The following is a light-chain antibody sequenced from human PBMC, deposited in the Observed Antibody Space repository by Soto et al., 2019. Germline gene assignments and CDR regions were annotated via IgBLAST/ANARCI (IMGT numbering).Light chain of an antibody. CDR3: QSYDRSLRTYV. CDR1: SSNIGAGYD. CDR2: GNS. J-gene: IGLJ1*01. Sequence: QSVLTQPPSVSGAPGQRVTISCSGSSSNIGAGYDVNWYRQLPGTAPKLLIYGNSDRPSGVPHRFSGSKSGTSASLAITGLQAEDEADYFCQSYDRSLRTYVFGTATKVTVL. V-gene: IGLV1-40*01.